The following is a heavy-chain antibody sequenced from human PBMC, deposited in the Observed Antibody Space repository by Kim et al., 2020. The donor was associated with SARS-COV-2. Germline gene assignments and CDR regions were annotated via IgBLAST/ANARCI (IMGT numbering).Heavy chain of an antibody. V-gene: IGHV4-39*01. CDR1: GGSISSSSYY. Sequence: SETLSLTCTVSGGSISSSSYYWGWIRQPPGKGLEWIGSIYYSGSTYYNPSLKSRVTISVDTSKNQFSLKLSSVTAEDTAVYYCARHSLRFLEWANWFDPWGQRTLVTVSS. CDR3: ARHSLRFLEWANWFDP. J-gene: IGHJ5*02. D-gene: IGHD3-3*01. CDR2: IYYSGST.